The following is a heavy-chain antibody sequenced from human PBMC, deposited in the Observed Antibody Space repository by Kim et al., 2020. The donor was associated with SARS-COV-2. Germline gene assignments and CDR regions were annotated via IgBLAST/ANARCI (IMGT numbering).Heavy chain of an antibody. Sequence: ASVKVSCKASGYTFTSYGISWVRQAPGQGLEWMGWISAYNGNTNYAQKLQGRVTMTTDTSTSTAYMELRSLRSDDTAVYYCARVRRRPKYCSGGSCYFSGMDVCGQGTTVTVSS. V-gene: IGHV1-18*01. CDR3: ARVRRRPKYCSGGSCYFSGMDV. CDR1: GYTFTSYG. CDR2: ISAYNGNT. J-gene: IGHJ6*02. D-gene: IGHD2-15*01.